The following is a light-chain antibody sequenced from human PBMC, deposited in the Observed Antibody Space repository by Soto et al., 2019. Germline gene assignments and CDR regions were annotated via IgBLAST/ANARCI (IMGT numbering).Light chain of an antibody. Sequence: ALTQPRSVSGSPGQSVTISCTGTNSDVGGYNSVSWYQQLPGNAPKLMISAVSQRPSGVPDRFSGSKSGNTASLTISGLQADDEANYFCFSYTASDLWVFGGGTKVTVL. CDR3: FSYTASDLWV. CDR1: NSDVGGYNS. CDR2: AVS. J-gene: IGLJ3*02. V-gene: IGLV2-11*01.